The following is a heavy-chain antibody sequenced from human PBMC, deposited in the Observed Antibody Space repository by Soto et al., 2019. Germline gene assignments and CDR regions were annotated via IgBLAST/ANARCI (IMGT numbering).Heavy chain of an antibody. CDR3: ARGGTYCSTTSCYFDY. J-gene: IGHJ4*02. CDR1: GFKFSSYW. V-gene: IGHV3-74*01. Sequence: PGGSLRLSCATSGFKFSSYWMRWVRQTPGKGLVWVSRIDNDGSSTVYADSVKGRFTISRDNAKNTLYLQMNSLRAEDTAVYYCARGGTYCSTTSCYFDYWGQGTLVTVSS. CDR2: IDNDGSST. D-gene: IGHD2-2*01.